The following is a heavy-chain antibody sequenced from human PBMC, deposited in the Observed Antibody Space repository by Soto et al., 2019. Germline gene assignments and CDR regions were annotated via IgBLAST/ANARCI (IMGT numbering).Heavy chain of an antibody. V-gene: IGHV3-21*01. CDR1: GFTFSSYS. D-gene: IGHD6-13*01. CDR2: ISSSSSYI. CDR3: ARDHFQYNSDSSSWYAGGMDV. J-gene: IGHJ6*02. Sequence: GGSLRLSCAASGFTFSSYSMNWVRQAPGKGLEWVSSISSSSSYIYYADSVKGRFTISRDNAKNSLYLQMNSLRAEDTAVYYCARDHFQYNSDSSSWYAGGMDVWGQGTTVTVSS.